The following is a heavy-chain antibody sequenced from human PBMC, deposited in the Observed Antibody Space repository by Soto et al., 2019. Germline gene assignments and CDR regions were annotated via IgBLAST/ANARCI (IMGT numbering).Heavy chain of an antibody. V-gene: IGHV1-69*01. CDR2: IIPIFGTA. CDR1: GGTFSSYA. J-gene: IGHJ5*02. Sequence: QVQLVQSGAEVKKPGSSVKVSCKASGGTFSSYAISWVRQAPGQGLEWMGGIIPIFGTANYAQKFQGRVTITADEATSTAYMELSSQRPEDTAVYYCARDGYYDILTGYHGRGFDPWGQGTLVTVSS. D-gene: IGHD3-9*01. CDR3: ARDGYYDILTGYHGRGFDP.